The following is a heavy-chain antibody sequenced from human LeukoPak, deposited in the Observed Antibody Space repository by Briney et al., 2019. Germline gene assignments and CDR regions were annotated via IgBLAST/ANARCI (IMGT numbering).Heavy chain of an antibody. D-gene: IGHD3-22*01. CDR2: ISSSGRTT. CDR3: ARVGYDSSGYYSNYFDY. V-gene: IGHV3-48*03. Sequence: GGSLRLSCAASGFTFSNYEMNWVRQAPGKGLEWVSYISSSGRTTYYADSVKGRFTMSRDNAKNSLYLQMNSLRAEDTAVYYCARVGYDSSGYYSNYFDYWGQGTLVTVSS. CDR1: GFTFSNYE. J-gene: IGHJ4*02.